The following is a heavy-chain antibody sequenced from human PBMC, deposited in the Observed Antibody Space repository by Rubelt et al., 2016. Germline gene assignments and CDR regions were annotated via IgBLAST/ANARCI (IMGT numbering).Heavy chain of an antibody. Sequence: QVQLVESGGGVVQPGGSLRLSCAASGFTFSSYAMHWVRQAPGKGLEWVAVISYDGSNKYYADSVKGRFTIARDNSKNTLYLQMSSLRIEDTAVYYCACSSWDPMDYWGQGTLVTVSS. V-gene: IGHV3-30*04. CDR3: ACSSWDPMDY. J-gene: IGHJ4*02. CDR2: ISYDGSNK. CDR1: GFTFSSYA. D-gene: IGHD6-13*01.